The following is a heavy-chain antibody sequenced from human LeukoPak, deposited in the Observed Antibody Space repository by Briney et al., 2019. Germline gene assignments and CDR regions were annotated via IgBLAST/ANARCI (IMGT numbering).Heavy chain of an antibody. CDR2: IYYTVST. CDR1: GGSISSNY. CDR3: ARGSGWYYY. J-gene: IGHJ4*02. Sequence: SETLSLTCIVSGGSISSNYWSWIRQPPGKGLEWIGYIYYTVSTNYNPSLKSRVTISVDTSKNQFSLKLTSVTAADTAVYYCARGSGWYYYWGQGTLVTVSS. V-gene: IGHV4-59*01. D-gene: IGHD6-19*01.